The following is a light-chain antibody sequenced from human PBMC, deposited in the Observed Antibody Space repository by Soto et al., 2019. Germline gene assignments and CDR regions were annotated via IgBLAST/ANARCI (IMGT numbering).Light chain of an antibody. J-gene: IGLJ2*01. V-gene: IGLV2-14*01. CDR2: EVR. CDR3: SSYTSSSTPVV. Sequence: QSVLTQPASVSGSAGQSVTISCSGTMRDVGAYNLVSWYQQHPGTAPKLIIYEVRNRPSGISSRFSGSRSGNTASLTISGLQPEDEGDYYCSSYTSSSTPVVFGGGTKVTVL. CDR1: MRDVGAYNL.